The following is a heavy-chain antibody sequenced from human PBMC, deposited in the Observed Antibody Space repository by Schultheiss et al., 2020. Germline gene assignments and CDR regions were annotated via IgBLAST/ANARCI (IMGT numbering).Heavy chain of an antibody. CDR2: IVVGGGDT. Sequence: SVKVSCKASGFTFTRSAVQWVRQARGQRLEWIGWIVVGGGDTNYAQKFRERVTITRDMSTSTAYMELSSLRSEDTAVYYCARDLRRAVAGWRYYGMDVWGQGTTVTVSS. CDR3: ARDLRRAVAGWRYYGMDV. J-gene: IGHJ6*02. D-gene: IGHD6-19*01. CDR1: GFTFTRSA. V-gene: IGHV1-58*01.